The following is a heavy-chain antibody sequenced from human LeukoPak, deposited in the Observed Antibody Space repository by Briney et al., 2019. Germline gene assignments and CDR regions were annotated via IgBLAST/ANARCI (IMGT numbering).Heavy chain of an antibody. CDR2: IYYSGST. V-gene: IGHV4-31*03. Sequence: SETLSLTCTVSGGSISSGGYYWSWIRQHPGKGLGWIGYIYYSGSTYYNPSLKSRVTISVDTSKNQFSLKLSSVTAADTAVYYCARDRGLSYGYLSGPHYRNHGIDVWGQGTTVTVSS. D-gene: IGHD5-18*01. J-gene: IGHJ6*02. CDR1: GGSISSGGYY. CDR3: ARDRGLSYGYLSGPHYRNHGIDV.